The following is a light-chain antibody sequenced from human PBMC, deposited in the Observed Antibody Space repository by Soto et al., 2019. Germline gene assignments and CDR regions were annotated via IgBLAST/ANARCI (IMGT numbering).Light chain of an antibody. Sequence: QSVLTQPPSTSGTPGQRVTISCSGSSSNIGSNHVYWYQQVPGTAPKLLIYSSNQRPSGVPDRFSGSKSGTSASLAISGLRSEDEADYYCASWDDRLRGGVFGTGTKLTVL. CDR3: ASWDDRLRGGV. V-gene: IGLV1-47*02. CDR2: SSN. CDR1: SSNIGSNH. J-gene: IGLJ1*01.